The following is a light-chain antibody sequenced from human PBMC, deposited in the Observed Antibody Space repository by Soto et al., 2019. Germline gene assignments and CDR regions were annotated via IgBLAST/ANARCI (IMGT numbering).Light chain of an antibody. Sequence: ETVMTQSPVTLSVSPGERATLSCRASQSVSSKLAWYQQKPGQAPRLLIYVASTRATVIPDRFSGGGSGTEFTLTISSLQSEDFAVYYCQQYNNWPLTFGQGTKVEIK. CDR3: QQYNNWPLT. CDR1: QSVSSK. J-gene: IGKJ1*01. CDR2: VAS. V-gene: IGKV3-15*01.